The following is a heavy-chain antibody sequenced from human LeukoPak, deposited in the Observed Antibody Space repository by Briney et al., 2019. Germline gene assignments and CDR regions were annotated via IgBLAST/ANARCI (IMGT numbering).Heavy chain of an antibody. D-gene: IGHD6-13*01. J-gene: IGHJ4*02. CDR2: ISGGGGAT. CDR1: GFTFSSYA. V-gene: IGHV3-23*01. CDR3: AKGGHSTNWRNYFDS. Sequence: GGSLRLSCAASGFTFSSYAMSWVRQAPGKGLEWVSTISGGGGATYYADSVQGRFTISKDNSKNTLYLQMNSLRAEDTAIYFCAKGGHSTNWRNYFDSWGQGTLVTVSS.